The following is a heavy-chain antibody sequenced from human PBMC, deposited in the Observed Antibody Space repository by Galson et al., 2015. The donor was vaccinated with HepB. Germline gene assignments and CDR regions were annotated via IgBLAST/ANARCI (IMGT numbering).Heavy chain of an antibody. CDR1: GYTLTDLS. Sequence: SVKVSCKVSGYTLTDLSMHWVRQAPGKGLEWMGCFDPKHGEILYAQKFQGRVTMNEDASTDTAYMELSSLRSDDTAVYYCSTQGGTEVAGTTYFYGLDVWGQGTTVTVSS. CDR2: FDPKHGEI. CDR3: STQGGTEVAGTTYFYGLDV. D-gene: IGHD6-19*01. J-gene: IGHJ6*02. V-gene: IGHV1-24*01.